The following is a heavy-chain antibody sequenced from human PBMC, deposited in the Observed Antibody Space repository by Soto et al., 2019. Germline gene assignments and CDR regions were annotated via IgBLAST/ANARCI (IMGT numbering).Heavy chain of an antibody. CDR1: GYTLTGLS. CDR2: INPNSGGT. Sequence: GASVKVSCKVSGYTLTGLSMHWVRQAPGKGLEWMGGINPNSGGTNYAQKFQGWVTMTRDTSISTAYMELSRLRSDDTAVYYCAVFDMDVWGKGTTVTVSS. V-gene: IGHV1-2*04. J-gene: IGHJ6*03. CDR3: AVFDMDV.